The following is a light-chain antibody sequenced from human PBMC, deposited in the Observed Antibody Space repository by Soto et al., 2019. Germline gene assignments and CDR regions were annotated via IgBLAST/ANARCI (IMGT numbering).Light chain of an antibody. CDR2: GAS. CDR3: QHYGSSPGYT. V-gene: IGKV3-20*01. Sequence: EIVLTQSPGTLSLSPGERATLSCRASQSVSSSYLAWYRQKPGQAPRLLIYGASRRATGIPDRFSGSGSGTDFTLTISTLEPADLAVYYCQHYGSSPGYTFGQGTKLEIK. J-gene: IGKJ2*01. CDR1: QSVSSSY.